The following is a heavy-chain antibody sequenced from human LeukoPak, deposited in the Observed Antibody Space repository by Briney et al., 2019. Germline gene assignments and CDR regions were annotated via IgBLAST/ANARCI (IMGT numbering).Heavy chain of an antibody. CDR3: ARARTVYYDSNSGYFDY. J-gene: IGHJ4*02. V-gene: IGHV4-4*07. D-gene: IGHD3-22*01. CDR1: CDSISGYY. Sequence: SETLSLTCTVSCDSISGYYWNWIRQPAGKGLEWIGRFYSSGNTNYNPSLKSRLTMSVDTSKNQFSLKLSSVTAADTAVYYCARARTVYYDSNSGYFDYWGQGTLVTVSS. CDR2: FYSSGNT.